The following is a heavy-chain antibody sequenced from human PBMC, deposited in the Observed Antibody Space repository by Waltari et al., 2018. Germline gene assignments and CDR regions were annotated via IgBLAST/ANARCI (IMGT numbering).Heavy chain of an antibody. CDR2: IYSGGDA. J-gene: IGHJ4*02. Sequence: DVQLVESGGGLVQPGGSLRLSCAASGFTVGTNSMSWVRQPPGKGLEWVSLIYSGGDAFYADSVKGRFTISRDNSKNTLYLQMNSLSAEDTAVYYCARPSSGSHNYWGRGTLVTVSS. CDR1: GFTVGTNS. V-gene: IGHV3-66*01. CDR3: ARPSSGSHNY. D-gene: IGHD1-26*01.